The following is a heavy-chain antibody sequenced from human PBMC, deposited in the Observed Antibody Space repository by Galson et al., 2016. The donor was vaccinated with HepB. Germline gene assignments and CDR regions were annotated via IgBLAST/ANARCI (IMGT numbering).Heavy chain of an antibody. D-gene: IGHD7-27*01. CDR1: GFTFNNHA. CDR3: ARRGINWGFFDY. Sequence: SLRLSCAASGFTFNNHAMNWVRQAPGKGLEWVSTISPSGDNTYYADSVKGRFTISRDISKNTPYLQMNSLRADDTALYYCARRGINWGFFDYWGQGTLVTVSS. CDR2: ISPSGDNT. J-gene: IGHJ4*02. V-gene: IGHV3-23*01.